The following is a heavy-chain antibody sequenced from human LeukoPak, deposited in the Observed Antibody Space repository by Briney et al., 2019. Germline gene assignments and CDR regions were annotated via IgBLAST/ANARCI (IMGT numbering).Heavy chain of an antibody. J-gene: IGHJ5*02. V-gene: IGHV1-24*01. D-gene: IGHD2-15*01. Sequence: ASVKVSCKVSGYTLTELSMHWARQAPGKGLEWMGGFDPEDGETIYAQKFQGRVTMTEDTSTDTAYMELSSLRSEDTAVYYCATGVGCSGGSCYSSWFDPWGQGTLVTVSS. CDR2: FDPEDGET. CDR1: GYTLTELS. CDR3: ATGVGCSGGSCYSSWFDP.